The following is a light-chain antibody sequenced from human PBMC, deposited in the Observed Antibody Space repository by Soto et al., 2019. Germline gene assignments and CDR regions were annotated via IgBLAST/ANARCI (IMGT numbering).Light chain of an antibody. V-gene: IGLV1-40*01. Sequence: QSVLTQPPSVSGAPGQKVTISCTGGSSNIGAGYDVNWYHQLPGTAPQLLIHGNSNRPSGVPDRFSGSKSGSSASLAITGLQAEDEADYFCQSYDSSLSGYVFGPGTKVTVL. J-gene: IGLJ1*01. CDR2: GNS. CDR3: QSYDSSLSGYV. CDR1: SSNIGAGYD.